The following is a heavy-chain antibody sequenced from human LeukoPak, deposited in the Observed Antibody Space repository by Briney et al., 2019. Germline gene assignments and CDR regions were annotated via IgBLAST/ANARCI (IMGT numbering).Heavy chain of an antibody. V-gene: IGHV4-34*01. D-gene: IGHD6-13*01. Sequence: SETLSLTCAVYGGSFSGYYWSWIRQPPGKGLEWIGEINHSGSTNYNPSLKSRVTISVDTSKNQFSLKLSSVTAAGTAVYYCARRGGYSSSRPRYFDYWGQGTLVTVSS. CDR3: ARRGGYSSSRPRYFDY. CDR1: GGSFSGYY. CDR2: INHSGST. J-gene: IGHJ4*02.